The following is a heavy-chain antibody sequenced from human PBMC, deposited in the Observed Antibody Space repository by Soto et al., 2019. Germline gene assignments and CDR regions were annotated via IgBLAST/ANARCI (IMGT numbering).Heavy chain of an antibody. Sequence: GGSLRLSCAASGFTFSSYAMSWVRQAPGEGLEWVSAISGGGGSTYYADSVKGRFTISRDYSKNTLYLQMNSLRAEDTAVYYCAKDMNYNYYYYYGMDVWGQGTTVTVSS. CDR3: AKDMNYNYYYYYGMDV. CDR1: GFTFSSYA. CDR2: ISGGGGST. V-gene: IGHV3-23*01. D-gene: IGHD1-7*01. J-gene: IGHJ6*02.